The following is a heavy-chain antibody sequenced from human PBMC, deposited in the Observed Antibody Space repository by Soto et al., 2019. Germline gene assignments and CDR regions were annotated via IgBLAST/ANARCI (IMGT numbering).Heavy chain of an antibody. CDR2: VNPSSGST. CDR1: GYTFTNYY. CDR3: AKGSSGSYLNWFGP. Sequence: GASVKVSCTTSGYTFTNYYIHWVRQAPGQGLEWMGIVNPSSGSTSYPQKFQGRVTMTRDTSTSTVYMDLSSLKSEDTAVYYCAKGSSGSYLNWFGPWGQGTLVTVSS. D-gene: IGHD1-26*01. J-gene: IGHJ5*02. V-gene: IGHV1-46*01.